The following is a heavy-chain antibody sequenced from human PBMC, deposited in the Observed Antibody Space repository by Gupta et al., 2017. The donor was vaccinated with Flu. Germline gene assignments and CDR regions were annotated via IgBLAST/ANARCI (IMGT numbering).Heavy chain of an antibody. J-gene: IGHJ6*02. CDR3: ARHYYYGMDV. CDR2: IINSGTTI. V-gene: IGHV3-48*02. CDR1: GFSFSRYN. Sequence: EVQLVESGGGLVQPGGSLRLSCAASGFSFSRYNMHWVRQAPGKGLEWVSYIINSGTTIYYLESVKGRFTISRDNAKNSLYLQMNSLSDEDTAVYYCARHYYYGMDVWGQGTTVTVSS.